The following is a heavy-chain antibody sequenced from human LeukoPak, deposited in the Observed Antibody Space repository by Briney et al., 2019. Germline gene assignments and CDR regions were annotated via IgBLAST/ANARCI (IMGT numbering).Heavy chain of an antibody. V-gene: IGHV3-48*04. CDR2: INSRSSTI. D-gene: IGHD2-21*02. J-gene: IGHJ3*02. CDR3: TSHTGTGDAFRPFHI. Sequence: GGSLRLSCAASGFTFSTHDVNWVRQAPGKGLEWVSFINSRSSTIYYADSVKGRFTISRDNAKNSLYLQMNSLRAEDTAVYYCTSHTGTGDAFRPFHIWGQGTMVTVSA. CDR1: GFTFSTHD.